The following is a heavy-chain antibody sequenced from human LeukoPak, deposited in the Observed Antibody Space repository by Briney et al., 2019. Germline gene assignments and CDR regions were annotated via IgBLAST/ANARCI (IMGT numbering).Heavy chain of an antibody. J-gene: IGHJ6*02. Sequence: SETLSLTCAVYGGSFSGYYWSWIRQPSGKGLEWIGEINHSGSTNYNPSLKSRVTISVDTSKNQFSLKLSSVTAADTAVYYCARGPLAYCGGDCQTRYYYYYGMDVWGQGTTVTVSS. CDR1: GGSFSGYY. CDR2: INHSGST. CDR3: ARGPLAYCGGDCQTRYYYYYGMDV. D-gene: IGHD2-21*02. V-gene: IGHV4-34*01.